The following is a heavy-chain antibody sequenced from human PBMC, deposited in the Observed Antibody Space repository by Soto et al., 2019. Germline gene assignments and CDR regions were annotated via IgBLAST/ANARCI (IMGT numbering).Heavy chain of an antibody. D-gene: IGHD2-2*01. Sequence: QVQLVQSGAEVKKPGSLVKVSCKASGGTFSAYAINWVRQAPGQGLEWMGGIIPMSGSPNYAQKFQGRVTISADESTSSAYVELSSLTSEDTAVYYCGRDLSEFCSRTACFENWGQGPLVTVSP. CDR1: GGTFSAYA. J-gene: IGHJ4*02. CDR3: GRDLSEFCSRTACFEN. CDR2: IIPMSGSP. V-gene: IGHV1-69*01.